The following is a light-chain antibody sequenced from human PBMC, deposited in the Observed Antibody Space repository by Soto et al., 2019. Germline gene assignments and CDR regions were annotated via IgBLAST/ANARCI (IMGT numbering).Light chain of an antibody. Sequence: EIQMTQSPSSLSASVGDRVTITCRASQGVSNYLAWYQQKPGKAPKLLIYAASTLQSGVPSRFSGSGSGTDFTITISSLQPEDVATYYCQKYNSALITFGQGTRLEIK. CDR1: QGVSNY. CDR3: QKYNSALIT. J-gene: IGKJ5*01. V-gene: IGKV1-27*01. CDR2: AAS.